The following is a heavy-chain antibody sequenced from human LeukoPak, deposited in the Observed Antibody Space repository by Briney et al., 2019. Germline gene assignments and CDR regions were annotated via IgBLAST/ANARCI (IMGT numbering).Heavy chain of an antibody. D-gene: IGHD2-8*02. J-gene: IGHJ4*02. V-gene: IGHV6-1*01. CDR2: TYYRSKWYN. Sequence: NWVRQSPSRGLEWLGRTYYRSKWYNDYAVSVKSRITINPDTSKNQFSLQLNSVTPEDTAVYYCARSQLNWNYMDYWGQGTLVTVPS. CDR3: ARSQLNWNYMDY.